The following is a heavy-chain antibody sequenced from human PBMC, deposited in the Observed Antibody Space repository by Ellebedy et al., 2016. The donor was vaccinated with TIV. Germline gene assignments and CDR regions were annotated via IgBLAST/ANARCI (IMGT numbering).Heavy chain of an antibody. V-gene: IGHV1-24*01. D-gene: IGHD3-22*01. CDR2: FDPEDGET. J-gene: IGHJ4*02. Sequence: ASVKVSXXVSGYTLTELSMHWVRQAPGKGLEWMGGFDPEDGETIYAQKFQGRVTMTEDTSTDTAYMELSSLRSEDTAVYYCATVGDYYDSRSGGYWGQGTLVTVSS. CDR1: GYTLTELS. CDR3: ATVGDYYDSRSGGY.